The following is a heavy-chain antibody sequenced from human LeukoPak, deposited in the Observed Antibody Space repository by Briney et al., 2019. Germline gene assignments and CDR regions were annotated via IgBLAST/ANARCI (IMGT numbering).Heavy chain of an antibody. J-gene: IGHJ4*02. V-gene: IGHV3-30*04. D-gene: IGHD6-19*01. CDR2: ISYDGSNK. Sequence: GGSLRLSCAASGFTLSSYAMHRVRQAPGKGLEGVAVISYDGSNKYYADSVKGRFTISRDNSKNTLYLQMNSLRAEDTAVYYCGSGWYSVDYWGQGTLVTVSS. CDR1: GFTLSSYA. CDR3: GSGWYSVDY.